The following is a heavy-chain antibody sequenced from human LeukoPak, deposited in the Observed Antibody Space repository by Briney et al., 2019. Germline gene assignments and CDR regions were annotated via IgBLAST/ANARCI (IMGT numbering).Heavy chain of an antibody. CDR3: AKSPSSGYPLYFDY. CDR2: IRHDGSNK. D-gene: IGHD3-22*01. J-gene: IGHJ4*02. V-gene: IGHV3-30*02. CDR1: GFTFSSYG. Sequence: GGSLRLSCAASGFTFSSYGMHWVRQAPGKGLEWVAFIRHDGSNKYYADSVKGRFTISRDNSKNTLYLQMNSLRAEDTAVYYCAKSPSSGYPLYFDYWGQGTLVTVSS.